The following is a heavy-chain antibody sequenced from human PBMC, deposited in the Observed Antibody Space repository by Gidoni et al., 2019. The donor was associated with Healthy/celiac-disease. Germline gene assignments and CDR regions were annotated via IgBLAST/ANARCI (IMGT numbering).Heavy chain of an antibody. D-gene: IGHD6-19*01. CDR1: GYSISSGYY. Sequence: QVQLQESGPGLVKPSETLSLTCTVSGYSISSGYYWGWIRQPPGKGLEWIGSIYHSGSTYYNPSLKSRVTISVDTSKNQFSLKLSSVTAADTAVYYCARVGYSSGWSADYWGQGTLVTVSS. J-gene: IGHJ4*02. CDR3: ARVGYSSGWSADY. V-gene: IGHV4-38-2*02. CDR2: IYHSGST.